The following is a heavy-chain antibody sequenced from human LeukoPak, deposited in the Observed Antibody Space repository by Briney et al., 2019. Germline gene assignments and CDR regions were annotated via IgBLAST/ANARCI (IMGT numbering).Heavy chain of an antibody. Sequence: SETLSLTCTVSGGSITSYHYSWIRQPPGKGLEWIGYIYYSGSTNYNPSLKSRVTMSVDTSKNQFSLKLSSVTAADTAVYYCARGGSGTYYHYWGQGTLVTVSS. CDR2: IYYSGST. J-gene: IGHJ4*02. V-gene: IGHV4-59*01. CDR1: GGSITSYH. CDR3: ARGGSGTYYHY. D-gene: IGHD1-26*01.